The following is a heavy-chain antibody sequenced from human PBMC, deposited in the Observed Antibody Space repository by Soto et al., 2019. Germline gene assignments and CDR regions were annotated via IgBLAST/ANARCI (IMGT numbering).Heavy chain of an antibody. CDR2: IYSSGST. Sequence: QVQLQESGPGLLKPSETLSLTCTVSGGSVSSDTHYWSWIRQPPGKRLEWIGFIYSSGSTNYKPSLKSRVTMSVDTSKNQFSLKLRSVIVADTAVYHCARFVRSCSGTTCYTRADVWGQGTTVTVSS. CDR1: GGSVSSDTHY. CDR3: ARFVRSCSGTTCYTRADV. J-gene: IGHJ6*02. V-gene: IGHV4-61*01. D-gene: IGHD2-2*02.